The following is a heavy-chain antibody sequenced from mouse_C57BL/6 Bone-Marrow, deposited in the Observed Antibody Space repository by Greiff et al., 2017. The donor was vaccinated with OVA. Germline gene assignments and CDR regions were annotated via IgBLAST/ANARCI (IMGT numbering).Heavy chain of an antibody. CDR2: ILPGSGST. CDR3: ARGRGSSCGWFAY. D-gene: IGHD1-1*01. Sequence: VQLQQSGAELMKPGASVKLSCKATGYTFTGYWIEWVKQRPGHGLEWIGEILPGSGSTNYNEKFKGKATFTADPSSNTAYMQLSSLTTEDSAIYYGARGRGSSCGWFAYWGQGTLVTVSA. V-gene: IGHV1-9*01. CDR1: GYTFTGYW. J-gene: IGHJ3*01.